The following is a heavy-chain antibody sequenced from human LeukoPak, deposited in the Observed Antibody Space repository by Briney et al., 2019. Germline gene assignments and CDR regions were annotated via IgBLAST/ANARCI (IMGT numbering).Heavy chain of an antibody. D-gene: IGHD3-22*01. CDR2: IIPIFGTA. V-gene: IGHV1-69*13. Sequence: SVKVSCKASGGTFSSYAISWVRQAPGQGLECMGGIIPIFGTANYAQKFQGRVTITADESTSTAYMELSSLRSEDTAVYYCARGRNYYFYGRRNYYDSVFQHWGQGTLVTVSS. CDR1: GGTFSSYA. J-gene: IGHJ1*01. CDR3: ARGRNYYFYGRRNYYDSVFQH.